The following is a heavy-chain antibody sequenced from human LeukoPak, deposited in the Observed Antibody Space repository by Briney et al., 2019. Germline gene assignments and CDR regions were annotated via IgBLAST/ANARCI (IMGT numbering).Heavy chain of an antibody. J-gene: IGHJ4*02. V-gene: IGHV3-7*01. D-gene: IGHD3-3*01. CDR2: IQQDGSEK. Sequence: PGGSLRLSCAASGFPFSRFWMSWVRQAPGKGLEWVANIQQDGSEKNYVDSVKGRFTISRDNARNSLYLQMNSLRAEDTAVYYCAKDGLRFLEWFTPLEPSNPYYFDYWGQGTLVTVSS. CDR1: GFPFSRFW. CDR3: AKDGLRFLEWFTPLEPSNPYYFDY.